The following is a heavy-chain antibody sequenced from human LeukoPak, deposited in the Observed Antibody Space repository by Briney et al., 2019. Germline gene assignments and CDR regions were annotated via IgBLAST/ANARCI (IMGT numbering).Heavy chain of an antibody. CDR1: GGSISSYY. CDR2: IYYSGST. V-gene: IGHV4-59*01. J-gene: IGHJ4*02. Sequence: PSETLSLTCTVSGGSISSYYWSWIRQPPGKGLEWIGYIYYSGSTNYNPSLKSRVTISVDTSKYQFSLKLSSVTAADTAVYYCARFLDKYYFDYWGQGTLVTVSS. D-gene: IGHD3-3*01. CDR3: ARFLDKYYFDY.